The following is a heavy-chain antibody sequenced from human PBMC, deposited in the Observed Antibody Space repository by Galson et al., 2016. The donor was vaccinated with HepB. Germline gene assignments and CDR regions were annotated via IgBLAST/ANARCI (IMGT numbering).Heavy chain of an antibody. J-gene: IGHJ6*04. CDR2: ISSGSDGYI. D-gene: IGHD5-12*01. CDR1: GFTFSRDS. Sequence: SLRLSCAASGFTFSRDSMIWVRQAPGKGLEWVSSISSGSDGYIYYADSVKGRFTISRDNAKNSLLLQMNSLRAEDTAVYHCAKPVGTGYDWYYYYSMDVWGTGTTVTVSS. CDR3: AKPVGTGYDWYYYYSMDV. V-gene: IGHV3-21*04.